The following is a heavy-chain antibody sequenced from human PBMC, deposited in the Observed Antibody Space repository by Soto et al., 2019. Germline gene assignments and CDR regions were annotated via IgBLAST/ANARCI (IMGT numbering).Heavy chain of an antibody. CDR1: GYTFTSYG. CDR3: ARETSGGEDDY. CDR2: INVYNGNT. J-gene: IGHJ4*02. D-gene: IGHD3-10*01. V-gene: IGHV1-18*01. Sequence: QVQLVQSGAEVKKPGASVKVSCKASGYTFTSYGITWVRQAPGQGLEWMGWINVYNGNTNYAQKLQGRVTMTTDTSTSTAYLDLRSLRSDDAAVYFCARETSGGEDDYWGQGTLVTVSS.